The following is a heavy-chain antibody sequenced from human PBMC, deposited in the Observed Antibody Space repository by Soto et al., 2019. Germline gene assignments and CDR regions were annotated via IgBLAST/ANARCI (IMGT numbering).Heavy chain of an antibody. Sequence: SVKVSCKASGGTFSNHAISGVRQAPGQGLEWLGGIIPMFGTADYAQKFQGRVTITADESTTTAHMELSSLRSEDSAVDYCARDDATYCGGDCYRYFFYGLDVWGQGTTVTVPS. D-gene: IGHD2-21*02. CDR1: GGTFSNHA. V-gene: IGHV1-69*13. CDR3: ARDDATYCGGDCYRYFFYGLDV. J-gene: IGHJ6*02. CDR2: IIPMFGTA.